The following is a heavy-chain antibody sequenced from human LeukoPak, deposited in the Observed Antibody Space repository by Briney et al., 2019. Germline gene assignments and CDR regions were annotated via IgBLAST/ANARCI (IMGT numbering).Heavy chain of an antibody. V-gene: IGHV3-7*01. Sequence: GGSLRLSCAASGFTFSNYWMSWVRQAPGKGLEWVANIKQDGSEKYYVDSVKGRFTISRDNAKNSLYLQMSSLRAEDTAVYYCARGSWYPGYWGQGTLVTVSS. D-gene: IGHD6-13*01. CDR3: ARGSWYPGY. CDR2: IKQDGSEK. CDR1: GFTFSNYW. J-gene: IGHJ4*02.